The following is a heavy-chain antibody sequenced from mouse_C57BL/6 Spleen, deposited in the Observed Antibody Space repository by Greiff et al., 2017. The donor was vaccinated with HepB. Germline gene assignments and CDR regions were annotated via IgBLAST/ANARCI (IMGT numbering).Heavy chain of an antibody. J-gene: IGHJ3*01. CDR3: ARTGRTRGCPFAY. CDR2: IDPSDSYT. CDR1: GYTFTSYW. D-gene: IGHD4-1*01. V-gene: IGHV1-69*01. Sequence: QVQLQQPGAELVMPGASVKLSCKASGYTFTSYWMHWVKQRPGQGLEWIGEIDPSDSYTNYNQKFKGKSTLTVDKSSSTAYMQLSSLTSEDSAVYYCARTGRTRGCPFAYWGQGTLVTVSA.